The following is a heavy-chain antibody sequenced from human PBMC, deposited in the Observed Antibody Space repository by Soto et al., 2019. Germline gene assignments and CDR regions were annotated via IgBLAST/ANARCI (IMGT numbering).Heavy chain of an antibody. D-gene: IGHD3-10*01. CDR3: ARDRVVRGVSYYYYGMDV. V-gene: IGHV1-69*04. J-gene: IGHJ6*02. CDR1: GGTFSSYT. CDR2: IIPILGIA. Sequence: SVKVSCKASGGTFSSYTISWVRQAPGQGLEWMGRIIPILGIANYAQKLQGRVTMTTDTSTSTAYMELRSLRSDDTAVYYCARDRVVRGVSYYYYGMDVWGQGTTVTVSS.